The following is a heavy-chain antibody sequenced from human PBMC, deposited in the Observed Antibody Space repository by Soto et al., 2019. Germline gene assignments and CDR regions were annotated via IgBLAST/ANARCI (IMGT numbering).Heavy chain of an antibody. V-gene: IGHV4-34*01. D-gene: IGHD6-6*01. CDR2: INHSGST. CDR3: ASEHSSSDDAFDI. J-gene: IGHJ3*02. Sequence: QVQLQQWGAGLLKPSETLSLTCAVYGGSFSGYYWSWIRQPPGKGLEWIGEINHSGSTNYSPSLKSRVTISVDTSKNQFSLKLSSVTAADTAVYYCASEHSSSDDAFDIWGQGTMVTVSS. CDR1: GGSFSGYY.